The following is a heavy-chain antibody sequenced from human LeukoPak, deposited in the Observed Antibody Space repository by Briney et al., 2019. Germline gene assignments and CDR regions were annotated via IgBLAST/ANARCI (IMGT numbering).Heavy chain of an antibody. CDR2: IYSDNT. Sequence: GGSLRLSCTVSGFTVSSNSMSWVRQAPGKGLEWVSFIYSDNTHYSDSVKGRFTISRDNSKNTLYLQMNSLRAEDTAVYYCARPKGLYFDYWGQGTLVTVSS. CDR1: GFTVSSNS. J-gene: IGHJ4*02. CDR3: ARPKGLYFDY. V-gene: IGHV3-66*03.